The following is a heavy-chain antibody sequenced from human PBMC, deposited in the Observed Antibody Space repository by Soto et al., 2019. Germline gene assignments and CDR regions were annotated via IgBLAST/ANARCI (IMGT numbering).Heavy chain of an antibody. Sequence: GESLKISCNGSGYTFTNYWIGWVRQMPGKGLEWMGIIYPGDSETRYSPSFQGQVTMSADESISTAYLQWSSLKASDSAMYYCARKYYYGAGTLDYWGQGTLVTVSS. CDR1: GYTFTNYW. CDR2: IYPGDSET. J-gene: IGHJ4*02. D-gene: IGHD3-10*01. CDR3: ARKYYYGAGTLDY. V-gene: IGHV5-51*01.